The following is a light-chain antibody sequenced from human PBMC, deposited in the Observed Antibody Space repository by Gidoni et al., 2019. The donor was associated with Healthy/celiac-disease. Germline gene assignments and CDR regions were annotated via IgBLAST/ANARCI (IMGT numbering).Light chain of an antibody. CDR3: QQYGSSRTWT. CDR1: QSVRSSY. J-gene: IGKJ1*01. Sequence: DIVLTQSPGTLSLSPGERATLSCSASQSVRSSYLAWYQQKPGQAPRLLIYGASSRATGLPDRFSGSGSGTDFTLTISRLEPEDFAVYYCQQYGSSRTWTFGQGTKVEIK. CDR2: GAS. V-gene: IGKV3-20*01.